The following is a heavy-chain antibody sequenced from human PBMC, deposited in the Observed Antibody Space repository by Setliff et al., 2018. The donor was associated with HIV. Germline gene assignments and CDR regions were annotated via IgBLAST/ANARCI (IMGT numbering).Heavy chain of an antibody. CDR3: AGSRGYFVKAE. Sequence: PGGSLRLSCTASGFTFSDYYMSWIRQSPGKGLEWISYISSSGSTIYYADSVKGRFTISRDNAKDSLYLQMNSLRGEDTAVYYCAGSRGYFVKAEWGQGTLVTVSS. CDR2: ISSSGSTI. J-gene: IGHJ4*02. CDR1: GFTFSDYY. D-gene: IGHD3-22*01. V-gene: IGHV3-11*04.